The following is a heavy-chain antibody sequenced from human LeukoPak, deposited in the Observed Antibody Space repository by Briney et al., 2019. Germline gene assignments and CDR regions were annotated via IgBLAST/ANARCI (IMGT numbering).Heavy chain of an antibody. V-gene: IGHV4-39*01. D-gene: IGHD6-25*01. Sequence: SETLSLTCTVSGGPISSSSYYWGWIRQPPGKGLEWIRSMYYSGSTYYNPSLKSRVTISIDTSKNQFSLKLSSVTAADTSVYYCARLRFPPANFFDYWGQGTLVTVSS. J-gene: IGHJ4*02. CDR2: MYYSGST. CDR3: ARLRFPPANFFDY. CDR1: GGPISSSSYY.